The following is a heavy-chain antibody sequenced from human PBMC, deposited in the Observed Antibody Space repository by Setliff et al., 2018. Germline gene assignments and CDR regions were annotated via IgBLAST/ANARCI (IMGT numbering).Heavy chain of an antibody. V-gene: IGHV4-4*07. CDR1: GGSISNYY. CDR3: ARKGISALSGAFDM. Sequence: SETLSLTCTVSGGSISNYYWSWIRQPAGKGLEWIGRIYTSGSTNYNPSLKSRVTMSVDTSKNQFSLKLSSVTAPDTAVYYCARKGISALSGAFDMWGQGTMVTVSS. CDR2: IYTSGST. D-gene: IGHD1-26*01. J-gene: IGHJ3*02.